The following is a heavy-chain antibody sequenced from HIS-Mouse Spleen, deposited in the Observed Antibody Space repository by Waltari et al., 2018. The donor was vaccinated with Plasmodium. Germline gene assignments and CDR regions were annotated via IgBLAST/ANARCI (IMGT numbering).Heavy chain of an antibody. J-gene: IGHJ2*01. CDR2: IKQDGSEK. CDR3: ASSWYWYFDL. V-gene: IGHV3-7*01. D-gene: IGHD6-13*01. Sequence: EVQLVESGGGLVEPGGSLRLACGAAGFTFGSYWRSWVRQAPGKGLEWLANIKQDGSEKYYVDSVKGRFTISRDNAKNSLYLQMNSLRAEDTAVYYCASSWYWYFDLWGRGTLVTVSS. CDR1: GFTFGSYW.